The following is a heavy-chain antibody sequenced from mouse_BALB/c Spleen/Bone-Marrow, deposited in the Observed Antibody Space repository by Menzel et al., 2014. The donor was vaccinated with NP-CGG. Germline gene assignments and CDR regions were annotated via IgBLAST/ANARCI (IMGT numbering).Heavy chain of an antibody. CDR2: INPSNGRT. J-gene: IGHJ2*01. D-gene: IGHD1-1*01. Sequence: LQQSGAELVKPGASVKLSCKASGYTFTSYWMHWVKQRPGQGLEWIGEINPSNGRTSYNEKFKSKATLSVDKSSSTAYMQLSSLTSEDSAVYYCARRTTTVVATDYWGQGTTLTVSS. CDR3: ARRTTTVVATDY. CDR1: GYTFTSYW. V-gene: IGHV1S81*02.